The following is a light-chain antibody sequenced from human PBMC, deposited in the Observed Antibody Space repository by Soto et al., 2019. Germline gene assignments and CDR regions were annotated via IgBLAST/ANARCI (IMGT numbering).Light chain of an antibody. CDR3: TSYTSASALYV. V-gene: IGLV2-14*01. Sequence: QSALTQPASVSGSPGQSITISCTGTSSDVGSYNYVSWYQQHPGNAPKLLIYEVSNRPSGLSSRFSGSKSGNTASLTISGLRAEDEADYYCTSYTSASALYVYGSGTKLTVL. J-gene: IGLJ1*01. CDR2: EVS. CDR1: SSDVGSYNY.